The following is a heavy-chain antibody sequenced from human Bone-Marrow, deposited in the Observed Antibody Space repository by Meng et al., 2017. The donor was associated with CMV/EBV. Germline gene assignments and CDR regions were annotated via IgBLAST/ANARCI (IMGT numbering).Heavy chain of an antibody. V-gene: IGHV1-69*05. CDR2: IIPIFGTA. CDR3: ARGRSSTSFMDY. D-gene: IGHD2-2*01. Sequence: SGKVSCKASGGTFSSYAISWVRQAPGQGLEWMGGIIPIFGTANYAQKFQGRVTITTDESTSTAYMELSSLRSEDTAVYYCARGRSSTSFMDYWGQGTLVTVSS. J-gene: IGHJ4*02. CDR1: GGTFSSYA.